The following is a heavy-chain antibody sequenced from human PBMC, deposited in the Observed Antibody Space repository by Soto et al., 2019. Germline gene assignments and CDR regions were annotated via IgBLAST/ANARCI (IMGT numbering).Heavy chain of an antibody. CDR1: GGSVRIRGYY. D-gene: IGHD2-15*01. J-gene: IGHJ4*02. V-gene: IGHV4-39*01. CDR3: ARHSVVVAAPFGY. Sequence: PSDTLAITCTVCGGSVRIRGYYWGCIRQPPGKGLEWIGSIYYSGSTYYNPSLKSRVTISVDTSKNQFSLKLSSVTAADTAVYYCARHSVVVAAPFGYWGQGTLVTVSS. CDR2: IYYSGST.